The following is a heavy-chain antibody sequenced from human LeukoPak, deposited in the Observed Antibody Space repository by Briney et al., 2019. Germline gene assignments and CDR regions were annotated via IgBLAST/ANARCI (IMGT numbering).Heavy chain of an antibody. D-gene: IGHD6-13*01. CDR3: AKDRSSSWTWTIDY. CDR2: ISYDGSNK. J-gene: IGHJ4*02. V-gene: IGHV3-30*18. Sequence: QPGRSLRLSCAASGFAFSSNGMHWVRQAPGEGLEWVALISYDGSNKYYADSVKGRFTISRDNSKNTLYLQMNSLRAEDTAVYYCAKDRSSSWTWTIDYWGQGTLVTVSS. CDR1: GFAFSSNG.